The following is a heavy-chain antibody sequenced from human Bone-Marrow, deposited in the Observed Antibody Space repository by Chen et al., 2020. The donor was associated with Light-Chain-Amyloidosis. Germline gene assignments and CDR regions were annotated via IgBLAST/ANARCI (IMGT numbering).Heavy chain of an antibody. Sequence: QVQLVQSGAEVKKPGASVKVSCKASGYTFTGYYMHWVRQAPGQGLEWMGWINPNSGGTNYAQKFQGRVTMTRDTSISTAYMELSRLRSDDTAVYYCAALWGRYDSSGYYSNFDYWGQGTLVTVSS. CDR1: GYTFTGYY. V-gene: IGHV1-2*02. CDR3: AALWGRYDSSGYYSNFDY. D-gene: IGHD3-22*01. J-gene: IGHJ4*02. CDR2: INPNSGGT.